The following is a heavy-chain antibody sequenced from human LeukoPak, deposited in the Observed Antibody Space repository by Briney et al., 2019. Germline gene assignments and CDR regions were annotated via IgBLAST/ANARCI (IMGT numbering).Heavy chain of an antibody. CDR3: ARGGYSYGHDY. Sequence: SETLSLTCTVPGGSISSYYWSWIRQPPGKGLEWIGYIYYSGSTNYNPSLKSRVTISVDTSKNQFSLKLSSVTAVDTAVYYCARGGYSYGHDYWGQGTLVTVSS. V-gene: IGHV4-59*01. J-gene: IGHJ4*02. D-gene: IGHD5-18*01. CDR2: IYYSGST. CDR1: GGSISSYY.